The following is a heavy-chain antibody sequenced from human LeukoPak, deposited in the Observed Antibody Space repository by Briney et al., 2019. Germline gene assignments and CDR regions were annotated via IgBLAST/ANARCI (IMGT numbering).Heavy chain of an antibody. V-gene: IGHV3-7*03. J-gene: IGHJ6*02. CDR3: ARDSDYYGMDV. Sequence: PGGSLRLSCTASGFTFSSYWMDWVRQAPGKGLEWVANIKQDGSEKYYVDSVKGRFTISRDNSKNTLYLQMNSLRAEDTAVYYCARDSDYYGMDVWGQGTTVTVSS. CDR1: GFTFSSYW. CDR2: IKQDGSEK.